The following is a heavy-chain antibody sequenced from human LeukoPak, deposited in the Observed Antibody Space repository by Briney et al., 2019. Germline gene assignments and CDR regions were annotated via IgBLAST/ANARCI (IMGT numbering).Heavy chain of an antibody. CDR3: AKEGSRGIAAAGPQE. CDR1: GFTFSDYY. Sequence: GGSLRLSCAASGFTFSDYYMSWIRQAPGKGLEWVSYISSSGSTIYYADSVKGRFTISRDNAKNSLYLQMNSLRAEDTAVYYCAKEGSRGIAAAGPQEWGQGTLVTVSS. J-gene: IGHJ4*02. CDR2: ISSSGSTI. D-gene: IGHD6-13*01. V-gene: IGHV3-11*04.